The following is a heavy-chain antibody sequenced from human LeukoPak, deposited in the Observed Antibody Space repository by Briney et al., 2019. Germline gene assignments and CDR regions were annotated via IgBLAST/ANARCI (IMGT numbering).Heavy chain of an antibody. Sequence: SQTLSLTCTVSGYSISSGYYWGWIRQPPGKGLEWIGYIYYSGSTNYNPSLKSRVTISVDTSKNQFSLKLSSVTAADTAVYYCARVPDYGGYYFDYWGQGTLVTVSS. V-gene: IGHV4-38-2*02. CDR1: GYSISSGYY. D-gene: IGHD4-17*01. CDR3: ARVPDYGGYYFDY. J-gene: IGHJ4*02. CDR2: IYYSGST.